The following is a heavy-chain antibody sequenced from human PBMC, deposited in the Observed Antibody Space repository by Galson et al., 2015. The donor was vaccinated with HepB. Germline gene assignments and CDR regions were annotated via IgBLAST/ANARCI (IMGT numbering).Heavy chain of an antibody. CDR1: GGSISNYF. Sequence: SETLSLTCSVSGGSISNYFWSWIRQPPGKGLEWIGYIYYSGSTKYNPSLKSRVTISVDTSKNQFSLKLNSVTAADTAVYFCATGAVAGLPPDYWGQGALVTVSS. CDR3: ATGAVAGLPPDY. J-gene: IGHJ4*02. CDR2: IYYSGST. D-gene: IGHD6-19*01. V-gene: IGHV4-59*08.